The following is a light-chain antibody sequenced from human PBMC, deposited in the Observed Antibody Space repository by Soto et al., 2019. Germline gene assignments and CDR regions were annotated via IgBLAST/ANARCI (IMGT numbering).Light chain of an antibody. CDR2: GAS. Sequence: EIVLTQSPGTLSLSPGERATLSCRASQSVSSTYLAWYQQKPGQSPRLLIYGASSRAAGIPDRFSGSGFGTDFSLTISRLEPEDSAVYYCQQDDTSPPNLTFGGGTKVEIK. V-gene: IGKV3-20*01. CDR3: QQDDTSPPNLT. J-gene: IGKJ4*01. CDR1: QSVSSTY.